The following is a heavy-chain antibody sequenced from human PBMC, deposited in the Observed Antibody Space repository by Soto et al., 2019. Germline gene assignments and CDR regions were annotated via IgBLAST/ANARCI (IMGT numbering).Heavy chain of an antibody. CDR1: GGSVSSGSYY. Sequence: QVQLQESGPGLVKPSETLSLTCTVSGGSVSSGSYYWSWIRQPPGKGLEWIGYIYYSGSTNYNPTPKSRXXIXVXXSKNQFPLKLSSVTAADTAVYYCARQGRIYDYFDYWGQGTLVTVSS. D-gene: IGHD4-17*01. J-gene: IGHJ4*02. V-gene: IGHV4-61*01. CDR3: ARQGRIYDYFDY. CDR2: IYYSGST.